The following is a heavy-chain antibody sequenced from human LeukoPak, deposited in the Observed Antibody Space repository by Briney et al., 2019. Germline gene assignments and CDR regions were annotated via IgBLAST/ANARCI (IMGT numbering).Heavy chain of an antibody. D-gene: IGHD2-21*01. V-gene: IGHV1-18*01. Sequence: ASVKVSCKASGYTFTSYDINWVRQAPGQGLEWMGWVSGYNGNANYAQKFEGRVAMTTDTSSSTAYMELRSLRSDDTAIYYCARGDWFDPWGQGTLVTVSS. J-gene: IGHJ5*02. CDR3: ARGDWFDP. CDR2: VSGYNGNA. CDR1: GYTFTSYD.